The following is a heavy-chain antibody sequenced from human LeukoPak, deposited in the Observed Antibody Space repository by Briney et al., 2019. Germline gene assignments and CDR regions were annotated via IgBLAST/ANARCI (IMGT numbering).Heavy chain of an antibody. V-gene: IGHV3-48*04. D-gene: IGHD3/OR15-3a*01. Sequence: PGGSLRLCCGAHGFTFNSHTMNWVRQAPGGGLGWVSYITTSSSRIFYADSVKGRFTISRDNAKNSLYLQMSSLRAEDTAVYYCARDQDWAFEYWGQGTLVTVSS. CDR1: GFTFNSHT. CDR2: ITTSSSRI. CDR3: ARDQDWAFEY. J-gene: IGHJ4*02.